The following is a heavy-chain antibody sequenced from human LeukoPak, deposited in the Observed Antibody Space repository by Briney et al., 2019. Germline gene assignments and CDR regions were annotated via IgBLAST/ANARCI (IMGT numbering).Heavy chain of an antibody. J-gene: IGHJ6*03. Sequence: PGGSLRLSCAASGFTFSSYAMSWVRQAPGKGLEWVSAISGSGGSTYYADSVKGRFTISRDNSKNTLYLQMNSLRAEDTAVYYCAKDWSAWYNWNVGFDYYYMDVWGKGTTVTVSS. D-gene: IGHD1-1*01. CDR2: ISGSGGST. V-gene: IGHV3-23*01. CDR3: AKDWSAWYNWNVGFDYYYMDV. CDR1: GFTFSSYA.